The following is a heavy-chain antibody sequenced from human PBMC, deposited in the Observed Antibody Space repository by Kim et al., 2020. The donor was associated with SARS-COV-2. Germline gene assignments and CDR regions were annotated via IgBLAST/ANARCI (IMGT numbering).Heavy chain of an antibody. CDR3: AKDGTSSSSGYYFDY. J-gene: IGHJ4*02. V-gene: IGHV3-30*02. D-gene: IGHD6-6*01. Sequence: DSVKGRFTISRDNSKNTLYLQMNSLRAEDTAVYYCAKDGTSSSSGYYFDYWGQGTLVTVSS.